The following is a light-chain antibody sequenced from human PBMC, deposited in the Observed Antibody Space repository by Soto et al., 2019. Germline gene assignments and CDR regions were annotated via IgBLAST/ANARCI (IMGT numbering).Light chain of an antibody. V-gene: IGKV1-5*01. J-gene: IGKJ1*01. CDR1: QSISNW. Sequence: DIPMTQSPSTLSASVGDRVTITCRASQSISNWLAWYQQKPGKAPNLLIYDASNLEGGVPSRFSGSGSGTEFTLTINSLQPDDFATYYCQHYNSDSGTFGQGTKVEIK. CDR2: DAS. CDR3: QHYNSDSGT.